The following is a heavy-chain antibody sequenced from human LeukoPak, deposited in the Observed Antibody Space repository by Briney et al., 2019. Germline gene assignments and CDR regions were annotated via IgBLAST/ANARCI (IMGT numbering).Heavy chain of an antibody. J-gene: IGHJ4*02. Sequence: SETLSLTCGVFGVSINDYYWSWIRQSPGKGLEWIGEISHTEGTRYNPSLESRVTMSVGTSENQLPLKLIFVTAADTAVYYCARIRCGHSGSVCYNHWGLGTLVTVSS. CDR1: GVSINDYY. CDR3: ARIRCGHSGSVCYNH. D-gene: IGHD3-9*01. V-gene: IGHV4-34*01. CDR2: ISHTEGT.